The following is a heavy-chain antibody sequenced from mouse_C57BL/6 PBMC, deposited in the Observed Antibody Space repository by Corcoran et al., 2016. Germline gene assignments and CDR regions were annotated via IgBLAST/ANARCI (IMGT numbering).Heavy chain of an antibody. Sequence: EVQLQQSGPELVKPGASVKISCKASGYTFTDYYMNWVKQSHGKSLEWIGDINPNNGGTSCNQKFKGKATLTVDKSSSTAYMELRSLTSEDSAVYYCARPYYYGSSWYFDVWGTGTTVTVSS. J-gene: IGHJ1*03. V-gene: IGHV1-26*01. CDR3: ARPYYYGSSWYFDV. CDR1: GYTFTDYY. CDR2: INPNNGGT. D-gene: IGHD1-1*01.